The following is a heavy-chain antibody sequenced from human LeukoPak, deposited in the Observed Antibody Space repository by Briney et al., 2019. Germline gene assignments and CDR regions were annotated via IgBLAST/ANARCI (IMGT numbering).Heavy chain of an antibody. D-gene: IGHD4-17*01. CDR3: ARDYGDNNWFDH. Sequence: ASVKVSCKASGYTFTDYYMHWVRQAPGQGLEWMGWINPNSGGTNYAQNFQGRVTMTRDTSTSTVYMELSSLRSEDTAVYYCARDYGDNNWFDHWGQGALVTVSS. CDR1: GYTFTDYY. V-gene: IGHV1-2*02. J-gene: IGHJ5*02. CDR2: INPNSGGT.